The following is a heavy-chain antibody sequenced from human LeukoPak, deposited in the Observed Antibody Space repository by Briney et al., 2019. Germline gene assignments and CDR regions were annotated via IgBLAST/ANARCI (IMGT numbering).Heavy chain of an antibody. CDR1: GFTFSSYE. D-gene: IGHD3-10*01. V-gene: IGHV3-48*03. CDR2: INSSDSTI. J-gene: IGHJ6*02. Sequence: GGSLRLSCAASGFTFSSYEMNWVRQAPGKGLEWVSYINSSDSTIYYSDPLKSRFTITRDNAKNSLYLQMISLRAEDTAVYYCSRRRESNHYYYYYCMDVWGQGTTVTVSS. CDR3: SRRRESNHYYYYYCMDV.